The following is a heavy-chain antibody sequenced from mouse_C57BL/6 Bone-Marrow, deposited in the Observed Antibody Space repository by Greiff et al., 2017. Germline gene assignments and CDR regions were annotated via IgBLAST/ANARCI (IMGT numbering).Heavy chain of an antibody. Sequence: VQLQQSGAELVRPGASVKLSCTASGFNIKDYYMHWVKPRPEQGLEWIGRIDPEDGDTEYAPKFQGKATMTADTSSNTAYLQLSSLTSEDTAVYYCTPSTMITRAMDYWGQGTSVTVSS. CDR1: GFNIKDYY. J-gene: IGHJ4*01. CDR2: IDPEDGDT. D-gene: IGHD2-4*01. CDR3: TPSTMITRAMDY. V-gene: IGHV14-1*01.